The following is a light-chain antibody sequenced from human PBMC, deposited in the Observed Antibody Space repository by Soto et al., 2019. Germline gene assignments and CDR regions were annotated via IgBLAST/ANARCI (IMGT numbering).Light chain of an antibody. CDR1: QSVSSN. CDR2: GAS. V-gene: IGKV3-15*01. Sequence: EIVMTQSPATLSVSPGERATLSCRASQSVSSNLAWYQQKPCQAPRLLIYGASTRATGIPARFSGSGSGTEFTLTISRRQSEDFAVYYCQQYNNWPGTFGQGTKVEIK. J-gene: IGKJ1*01. CDR3: QQYNNWPGT.